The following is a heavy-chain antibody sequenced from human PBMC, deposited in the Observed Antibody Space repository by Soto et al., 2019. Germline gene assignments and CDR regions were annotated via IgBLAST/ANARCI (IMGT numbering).Heavy chain of an antibody. Sequence: GGSLRLSCAASGFTFSSYGMHWVRQAPGKGLEWVAVISYDGSNKYYADSVKGRFTISRDNSKNTLYLQMNSLRAEDTAVYYCAKVWKVATIRNVIDYWGQGTLVTSPQ. J-gene: IGHJ4*02. D-gene: IGHD5-12*01. CDR2: ISYDGSNK. CDR1: GFTFSSYG. V-gene: IGHV3-30*18. CDR3: AKVWKVATIRNVIDY.